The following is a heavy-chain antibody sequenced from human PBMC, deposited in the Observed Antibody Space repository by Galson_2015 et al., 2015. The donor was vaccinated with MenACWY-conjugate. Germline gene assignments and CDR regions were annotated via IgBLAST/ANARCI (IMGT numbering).Heavy chain of an antibody. J-gene: IGHJ6*03. CDR1: GGSISGSNW. D-gene: IGHD3-3*01. CDR2: TYHTGST. CDR3: ARSPRDFGVVIGDNYYYYYYMDV. Sequence: SETLSLTCGVSGGSISGSNWWSWVRQPPGEGLEWIGETYHTGSTKYNPSLKSRVTISEDKSKNQFSLKLSSVTAADTAVYYCARSPRDFGVVIGDNYYYYYYMDVWGKGPTVTVSS. V-gene: IGHV4-4*02.